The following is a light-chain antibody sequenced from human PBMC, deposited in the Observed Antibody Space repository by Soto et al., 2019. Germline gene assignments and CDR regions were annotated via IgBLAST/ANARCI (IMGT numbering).Light chain of an antibody. V-gene: IGKV3-20*01. Sequence: EIVLTQFPGTLSLAPGGRATRSCRASQTVSGTYIAWYQQKPGQAPRLLIYGASSRATGVPDRFSGSGSGTDFTLTIRRLEPEDFAVYYCQQYGRSPWTFGQGTKVDIK. CDR1: QTVSGTY. CDR2: GAS. CDR3: QQYGRSPWT. J-gene: IGKJ1*01.